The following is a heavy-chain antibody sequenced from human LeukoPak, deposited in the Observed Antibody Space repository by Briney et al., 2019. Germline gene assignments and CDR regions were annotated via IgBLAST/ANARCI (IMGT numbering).Heavy chain of an antibody. J-gene: IGHJ4*02. CDR3: ARDRSYYDSSGYSY. D-gene: IGHD3-22*01. CDR2: INPNSGGT. V-gene: IGHV1-2*02. CDR1: GYTFTGYY. Sequence: ASVKVSSKASGYTFTGYYMHWVRQAPGQGLEWMGWINPNSGGTNYAQKFQGRVTMTRDTSISTAYMELSRLRSDDTAVYYCARDRSYYDSSGYSYWGQGTLVTVSS.